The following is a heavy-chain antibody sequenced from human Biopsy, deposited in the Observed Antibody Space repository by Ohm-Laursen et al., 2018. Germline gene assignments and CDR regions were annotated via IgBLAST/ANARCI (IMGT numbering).Heavy chain of an antibody. Sequence: SQTLSLTCTVSGGSFTGHYWTWLRQPPGKGLEWIGHISHTGYTSYKSSLKSRVTISVDTSRNHFSLRLSSLTAADTAVYYCARGSNDFGGLYFPRWGQGTLLTVSS. J-gene: IGHJ4*02. CDR3: ARGSNDFGGLYFPR. V-gene: IGHV4-59*11. CDR1: GGSFTGHY. CDR2: ISHTGYT. D-gene: IGHD4-23*01.